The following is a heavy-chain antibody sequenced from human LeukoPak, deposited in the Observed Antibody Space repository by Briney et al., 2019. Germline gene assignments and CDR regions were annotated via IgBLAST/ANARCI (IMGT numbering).Heavy chain of an antibody. CDR1: GGSISSGDYY. Sequence: SETLSLTCTVTGGSISSGDYYWSWLRQPPGKCLEWIASIYSGGMTFYSPSLKSRLTISADTSRNHFSLRLSSVTAADTALYFCASHFDHPTAYFDSWGQGSLVTVSS. D-gene: IGHD1-14*01. CDR3: ASHFDHPTAYFDS. J-gene: IGHJ4*02. CDR2: IYSGGMT. V-gene: IGHV4-39*02.